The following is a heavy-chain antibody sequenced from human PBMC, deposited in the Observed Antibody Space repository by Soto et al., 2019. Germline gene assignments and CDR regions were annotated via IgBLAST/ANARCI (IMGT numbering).Heavy chain of an antibody. CDR3: ARALVVVPAAIWREAGDPHYFDY. CDR2: INPNSGGT. D-gene: IGHD2-2*01. V-gene: IGHV1-2*02. J-gene: IGHJ4*02. CDR1: GYTFTGYY. Sequence: GASVKVACKASGYTFTGYYMHWVRQAPGQGLEWMGGINPNSGGTNYAQKFQGRVTMTRDTSISTAYMELSRLRSDDTAVYYCARALVVVPAAIWREAGDPHYFDYWGQGTLVTVSS.